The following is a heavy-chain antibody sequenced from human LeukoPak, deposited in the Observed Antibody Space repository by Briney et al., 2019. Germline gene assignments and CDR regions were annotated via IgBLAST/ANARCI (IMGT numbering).Heavy chain of an antibody. J-gene: IGHJ4*02. CDR3: ATTSYYYDSPDY. V-gene: IGHV4-39*01. Sequence: SETLSLTCTVSGGSISSNSYYWGWIRQSPGKGLEWIGSIYYSGSTYYNPSLKSRVTISVDTSKNQFSLKLSSVTAADTAVYYCATTSYYYDSPDYWGQGTLVTVSS. CDR2: IYYSGST. D-gene: IGHD3-22*01. CDR1: GGSISSNSYY.